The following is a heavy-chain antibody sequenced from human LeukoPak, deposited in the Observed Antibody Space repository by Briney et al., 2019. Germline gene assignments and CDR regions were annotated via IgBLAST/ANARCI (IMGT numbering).Heavy chain of an antibody. Sequence: GGSLRLSCAASGFTFSSYAMSWVRQAPGKGLEWAAFISYDGSKKYYADSVKGRFTIFRDNSKNTLYLQMNTLGAEDTAVYYCAKDHGGSFDYWGQGTLVTVSS. CDR3: AKDHGGSFDY. D-gene: IGHD4-23*01. CDR2: ISYDGSKK. J-gene: IGHJ4*02. V-gene: IGHV3-30*18. CDR1: GFTFSSYA.